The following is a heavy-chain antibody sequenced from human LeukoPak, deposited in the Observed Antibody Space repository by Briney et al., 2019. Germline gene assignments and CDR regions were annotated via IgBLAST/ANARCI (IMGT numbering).Heavy chain of an antibody. D-gene: IGHD4-17*01. CDR3: ARDVDYGDFFDY. CDR2: ISSSSSYI. CDR1: GFTFSSYR. J-gene: IGHJ4*02. V-gene: IGHV3-21*01. Sequence: GGSLRLSCAASGFTFSSYRMNWVRQAPGKGLEWVSSISSSSSYIYYADSVKGRFTISRDNAKNSLYLQMNSLRAEDTAVYYCARDVDYGDFFDYWGQGTLVTVSS.